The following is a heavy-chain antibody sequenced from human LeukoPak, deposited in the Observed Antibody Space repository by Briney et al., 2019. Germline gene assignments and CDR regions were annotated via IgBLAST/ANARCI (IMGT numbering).Heavy chain of an antibody. CDR3: AKDEVGGHFEY. J-gene: IGHJ4*02. V-gene: IGHV3-74*01. CDR2: INSDGSST. D-gene: IGHD1-26*01. CDR1: GFTFSSYW. Sequence: GGSLRLSCAASGFTFSSYWMHWVRQAPGKGLVWVSRINSDGSSTTYADSVKGRFTISRDNAKNTLYLQMNSLRGEDTALYYCAKDEVGGHFEYWGQGILVTVSS.